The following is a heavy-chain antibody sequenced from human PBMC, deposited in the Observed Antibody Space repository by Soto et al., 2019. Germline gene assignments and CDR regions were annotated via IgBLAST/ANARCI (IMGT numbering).Heavy chain of an antibody. CDR2: IIPIFGRA. V-gene: IGHV1-69*06. CDR3: AVLVTTTPPAY. Sequence: ASVKVSCKASADTFSNYALSWVRQAPGQGLEWMGGIIPIFGRADYAQKFQGRVTITADKSTSTAYMDLSSLRSDDTAVYYCAVLVTTTPPAYWGQGTLVTSPQ. J-gene: IGHJ4*01. CDR1: ADTFSNYA. D-gene: IGHD5-12*01.